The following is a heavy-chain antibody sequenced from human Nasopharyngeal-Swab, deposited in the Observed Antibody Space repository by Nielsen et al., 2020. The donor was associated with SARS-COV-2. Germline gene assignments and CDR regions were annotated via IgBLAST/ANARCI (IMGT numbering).Heavy chain of an antibody. CDR3: AKDGYCRGVSCYGTWFDP. CDR1: GFTFSSYA. V-gene: IGHV3-23*01. Sequence: GGSLRLSCAASGFTFSSYAMSWVRQAPGKGLEWVSSISGSSGSTYYADSVKGRFTISRDDSKNTLYLQMNSLSAEDTAIYYCAKDGYCRGVSCYGTWFDPWGQGTLVTVSS. J-gene: IGHJ5*02. D-gene: IGHD2-15*01. CDR2: ISGSSGST.